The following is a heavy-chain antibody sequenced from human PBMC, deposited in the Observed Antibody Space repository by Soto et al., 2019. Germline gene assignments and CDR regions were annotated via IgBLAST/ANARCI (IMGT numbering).Heavy chain of an antibody. CDR3: ARGDRGGFDL. V-gene: IGHV3-74*01. CDR2: VHSDGTTT. J-gene: IGHJ3*01. CDR1: GFTFDYYW. Sequence: EVPLVESGGGLVQPGESLRLSCAASGFTFDYYWMHWVCQAPGKGLVWVSRVHSDGTTTTYADSVKGRFTISRDNARNTVSLQMSSLRAEDTAIYYCARGDRGGFDLWGHGTVVTVSS. D-gene: IGHD3-10*01.